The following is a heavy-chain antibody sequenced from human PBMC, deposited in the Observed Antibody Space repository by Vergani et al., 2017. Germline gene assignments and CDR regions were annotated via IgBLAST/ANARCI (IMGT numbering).Heavy chain of an antibody. CDR1: GGSISSGDYY. CDR3: ARDGTVRGDGPFADY. D-gene: IGHD3-10*01. CDR2: IYYSGST. J-gene: IGHJ4*02. Sequence: QVQLQESGPGLVKPSGTLSLTCAVSGGSISSGDYYWSWIRQPPGKGLEWIGYIYYSGSTYYNPSLKSRVTISVDTSKNQFSLKLSSVTAADTAVYYCARDGTVRGDGPFADYWGQGTLVTVSS. V-gene: IGHV4-30-4*01.